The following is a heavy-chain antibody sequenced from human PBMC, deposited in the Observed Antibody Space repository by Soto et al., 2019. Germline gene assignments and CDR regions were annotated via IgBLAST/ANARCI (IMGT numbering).Heavy chain of an antibody. CDR3: ARGSSSGNNWFDP. D-gene: IGHD6-6*01. J-gene: IGHJ5*02. CDR2: ISTYNGNT. Sequence: ASVKVSCMASGYKFTSYGISWVRQAPGQGLEWMGWISTYNGNTNYAQKLQGRVTMTTDTSTSTAYMELRSLRSDDTAVYYCARGSSSGNNWFDPWGQGTLVTVSS. V-gene: IGHV1-18*01. CDR1: GYKFTSYG.